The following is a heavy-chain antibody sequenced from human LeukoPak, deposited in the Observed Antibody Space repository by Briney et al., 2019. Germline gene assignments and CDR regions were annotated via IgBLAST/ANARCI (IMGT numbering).Heavy chain of an antibody. CDR2: ISAYNGNT. CDR3: ARNSCGGDCASRYYYMDV. CDR1: DYTFTDYG. V-gene: IGHV1-18*01. Sequence: ASVKVSCKASDYTFTDYGISWVRQAPGQGLEWMGWISAYNGNTNYAQKLQDRVTMTTDTSTSTAYMELRSLRSEDTAVYYCARNSCGGDCASRYYYMDVWGKGTTVTVSS. J-gene: IGHJ6*03. D-gene: IGHD2-21*01.